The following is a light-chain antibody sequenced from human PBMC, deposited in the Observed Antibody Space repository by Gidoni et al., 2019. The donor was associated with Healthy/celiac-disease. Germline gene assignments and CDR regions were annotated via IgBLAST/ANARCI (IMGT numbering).Light chain of an antibody. Sequence: DIVLTQSPATLSLFPGERATLSCRASQSVSSYLAWYQQKPGQAPRLLIYDASNRATGIPARFSGSGSGTDFTLTISSLEPEDFAVYYCQQRSNWPPLTFGGGTKVEIK. V-gene: IGKV3-11*01. J-gene: IGKJ4*01. CDR1: QSVSSY. CDR2: DAS. CDR3: QQRSNWPPLT.